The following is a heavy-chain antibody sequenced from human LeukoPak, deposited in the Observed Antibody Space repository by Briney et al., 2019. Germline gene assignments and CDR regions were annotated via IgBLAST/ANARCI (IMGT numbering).Heavy chain of an antibody. Sequence: ASVKVSCKASGYTFTSYGISWVRQAPGQGLEWVGGISAYNGNTNYAQKLQGRVTMTTDTSTSTAYMELRSLRSDDTAVYYCARDSSSSGWYGSGDWGQGTLVTVSS. CDR1: GYTFTSYG. CDR2: ISAYNGNT. D-gene: IGHD6-19*01. J-gene: IGHJ4*02. CDR3: ARDSSSSGWYGSGD. V-gene: IGHV1-18*01.